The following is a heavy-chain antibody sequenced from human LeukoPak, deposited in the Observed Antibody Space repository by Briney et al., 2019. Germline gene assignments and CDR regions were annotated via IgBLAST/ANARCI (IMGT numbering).Heavy chain of an antibody. CDR3: ARGQPQRYSSGWYVNWFDP. CDR1: GASISSSY. J-gene: IGHJ5*02. Sequence: PSETLSLTCTVSGASISSSYWSWIRQPPGKGLEWIGYIYYSGTTKYNPSLKSRVTISVGTSKNQFSLKVNSVAAADTAVYYCARGQPQRYSSGWYVNWFDPWGQGTLVTVSS. D-gene: IGHD6-19*01. V-gene: IGHV4-59*01. CDR2: IYYSGTT.